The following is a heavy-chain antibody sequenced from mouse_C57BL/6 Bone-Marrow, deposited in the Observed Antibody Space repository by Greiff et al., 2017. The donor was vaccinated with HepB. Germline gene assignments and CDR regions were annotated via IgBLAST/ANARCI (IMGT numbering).Heavy chain of an antibody. V-gene: IGHV5-4*01. J-gene: IGHJ3*01. D-gene: IGHD1-1*01. CDR1: GFTFSSYA. CDR2: ISDGGSYT. CDR3: AGEGGGYYGSSYVAY. Sequence: EVQRVESGGGLVKPGGSLKLSCAASGFTFSSYAMSWVRQTPEKRLEWVATISDGGSYTYYPDNVKGRFTISRDNAKNNLYLQMSHLKSEDTAMYYCAGEGGGYYGSSYVAYWGQGTLVTVSA.